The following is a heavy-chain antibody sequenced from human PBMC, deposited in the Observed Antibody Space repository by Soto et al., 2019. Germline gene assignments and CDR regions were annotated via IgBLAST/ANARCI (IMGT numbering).Heavy chain of an antibody. D-gene: IGHD3-16*02. V-gene: IGHV3-23*01. CDR2: ISGSGGST. J-gene: IGHJ4*02. CDR1: GFTFSSYA. CDR3: ARDRLRLGELSLIGYFDY. Sequence: GGSQILSYAASGFTFSSYAMNWVRQAPGKGLEWVSVISGSGGSTYYADSVKGRFTISRDNSKNTLFLQMSSLRVEDTAVYYCARDRLRLGELSLIGYFDYWGQGTLVTVSS.